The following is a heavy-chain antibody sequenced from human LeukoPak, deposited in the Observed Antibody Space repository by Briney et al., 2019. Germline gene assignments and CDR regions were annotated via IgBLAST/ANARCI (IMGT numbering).Heavy chain of an antibody. CDR1: GFTFDDYA. CDR3: VRPHSTASGGMDV. CDR2: IWYDGSKK. Sequence: GRSLRLSCAASGFTFDDYAMHWVRQAPGKGLEWVAVIWYDGSKKFYTDSVKGRFAVSRDNSKNTLDLQMNSLRAEDTAIYYCVRPHSTASGGMDVWGQGTTVTVSS. V-gene: IGHV3-33*08. D-gene: IGHD4-11*01. J-gene: IGHJ6*02.